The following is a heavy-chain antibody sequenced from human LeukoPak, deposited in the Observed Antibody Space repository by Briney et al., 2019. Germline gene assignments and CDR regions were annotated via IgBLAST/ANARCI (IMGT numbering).Heavy chain of an antibody. CDR3: SRDFVGADDY. J-gene: IGHJ4*02. D-gene: IGHD1-26*01. Sequence: GGSLRLSCAASGFTLSNYRMHWVRQAPGKGPVWVSRINPDGSRIDYADSVRGRFTISRDSAKNTLYLQMNSLRAEDTAVYYCSRDFVGADDYWGQGTLVTVSS. CDR2: INPDGSRI. CDR1: GFTLSNYR. V-gene: IGHV3-74*01.